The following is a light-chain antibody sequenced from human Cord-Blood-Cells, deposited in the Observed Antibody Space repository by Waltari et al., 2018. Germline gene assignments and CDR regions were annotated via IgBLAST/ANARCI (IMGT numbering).Light chain of an antibody. Sequence: QSALTQPPSASGSPGQSVTISCTGTSSDVGGYNYVSWYQQHPGKAPKPMNYEVSKRPSGVPDRFSGSKSGNTASLTVSGLQAEDEADYYCSSYAGSNNLVFGTGTKVTVL. J-gene: IGLJ1*01. CDR2: EVS. CDR3: SSYAGSNNLV. V-gene: IGLV2-8*01. CDR1: SSDVGGYNY.